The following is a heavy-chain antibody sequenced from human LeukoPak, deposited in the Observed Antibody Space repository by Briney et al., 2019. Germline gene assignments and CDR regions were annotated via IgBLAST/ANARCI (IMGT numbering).Heavy chain of an antibody. CDR1: GFSFSSYW. J-gene: IGHJ3*02. CDR2: LNQDGSEK. V-gene: IGHV3-7*01. CDR3: ARGVSWLPGAFDI. D-gene: IGHD6-13*01. Sequence: GGSLRLSCAVSGFSFSSYWMSWVRQAPGKGLEWVASLNQDGSEKHYMDSGKGRFAISRDNAEKSLYLQMNTLRAEDTAVYYCARGVSWLPGAFDIWDQGTMVTVSS.